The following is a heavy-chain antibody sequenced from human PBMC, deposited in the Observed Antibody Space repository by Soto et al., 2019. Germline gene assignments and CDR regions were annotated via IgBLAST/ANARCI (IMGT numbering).Heavy chain of an antibody. D-gene: IGHD3-22*01. CDR1: GFTVSSSY. CDR2: IYTGGGT. J-gene: IGHJ4*02. CDR3: ARDGYYYDSSGYSN. V-gene: IGHV3-53*01. Sequence: VQLVESGGGLFQPGGSLRLSCAASGFTVSSSYMSWVRQAPGKGLEWVSIIYTGGGTYYADSVKGRFTISRDNSKNTLYLQMNSLRAEDTAVYYCARDGYYYDSSGYSNWGQGTLVTVSS.